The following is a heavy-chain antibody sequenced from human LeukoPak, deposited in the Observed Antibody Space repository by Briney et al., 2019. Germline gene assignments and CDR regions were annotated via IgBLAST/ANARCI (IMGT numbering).Heavy chain of an antibody. J-gene: IGHJ4*02. V-gene: IGHV4-59*01. CDR1: GGSISSYY. CDR3: ARGGYCSSTSCYEFDY. D-gene: IGHD2-2*01. Sequence: SETLSLTCTVSGGSISSYYWSWIRQPPGKGLEWVGYIYYSGSTNYNPSLKSRVTISVDTSKNQFSLKLSSVTAADTAVYYCARGGYCSSTSCYEFDYWGQGTLVTVSS. CDR2: IYYSGST.